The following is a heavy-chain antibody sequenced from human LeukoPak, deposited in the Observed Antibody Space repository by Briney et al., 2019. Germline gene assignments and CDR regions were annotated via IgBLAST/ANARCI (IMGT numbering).Heavy chain of an antibody. CDR3: ARGREVAGTFFDY. CDR2: IYTSGST. J-gene: IGHJ4*02. CDR1: GGSISSGSYY. D-gene: IGHD6-19*01. V-gene: IGHV4-61*02. Sequence: SETLSLTCTVSGGSISSGSYYWSWIRQPAGKGLEWIGRIYTSGSTNYNPSLKSRVTISVDTSKNQFSLKLSSVTAADTAVYYCARGREVAGTFFDYWGQGTLVTVSS.